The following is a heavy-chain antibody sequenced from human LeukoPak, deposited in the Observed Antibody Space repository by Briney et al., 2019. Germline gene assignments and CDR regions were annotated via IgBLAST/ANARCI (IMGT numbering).Heavy chain of an antibody. D-gene: IGHD6-13*01. CDR2: ISSNGDNT. CDR1: GFTFSTYA. V-gene: IGHV3-64*01. CDR3: ARVPIAAAGSSSYYYYYYMDV. J-gene: IGHJ6*03. Sequence: GGSLRLSCAASGFTFSTYAMHWVRQAPGKGLEYVSAISSNGDNTYYANSVKGRFTISRDNSKNMLYLQMGSLRAEDMAVYYCARVPIAAAGSSSYYYYYYMDVWGKGTTVTVSS.